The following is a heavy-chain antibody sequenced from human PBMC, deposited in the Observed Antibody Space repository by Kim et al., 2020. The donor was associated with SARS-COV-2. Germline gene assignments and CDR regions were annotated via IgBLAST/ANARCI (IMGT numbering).Heavy chain of an antibody. D-gene: IGHD3-3*01. Sequence: GGSLRLSCAASGFTFSSYSMNWVRQAPGKGLEWVSYISSSSSTIYYADSVKGRFTISRDNAKNSLYLQMNSLRDEDTAVYYCARDHGEVLRFLEWSSTRYYGMDVWGQGTTVTVSS. CDR3: ARDHGEVLRFLEWSSTRYYGMDV. V-gene: IGHV3-48*02. CDR2: ISSSSSTI. J-gene: IGHJ6*02. CDR1: GFTFSSYS.